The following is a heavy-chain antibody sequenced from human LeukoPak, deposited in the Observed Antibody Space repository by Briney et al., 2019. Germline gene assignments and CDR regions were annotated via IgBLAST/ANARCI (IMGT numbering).Heavy chain of an antibody. CDR2: ISGDGGST. J-gene: IGHJ6*02. CDR1: GFTFDDYA. Sequence: GGSLRLSCAASGFTFDDYAMYWVRQAPGKGLEWVSLISGDGGSTYYTDSVKGRFTISRDNSKNSLYLQMNSLRTEDTALYYCAKDILAAAAGNYYYYGMDVWGQGTTVTVSS. V-gene: IGHV3-43*02. CDR3: AKDILAAAAGNYYYYGMDV. D-gene: IGHD6-13*01.